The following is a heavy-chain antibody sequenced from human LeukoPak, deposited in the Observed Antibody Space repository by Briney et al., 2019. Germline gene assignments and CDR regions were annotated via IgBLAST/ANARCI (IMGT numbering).Heavy chain of an antibody. CDR2: IYYSGST. J-gene: IGHJ5*02. Sequence: ETLSLTCTVSGGSISSYYWSWIRQPAGKGLEWIGSIYYSGSTYYNPSLKSRVTISVDTSKNQFSLKLSSVTAADTAVYYCARPYYYGSGSYYNGVGWFDPWGQGTLVTVSS. V-gene: IGHV4-59*05. CDR3: ARPYYYGSGSYYNGVGWFDP. D-gene: IGHD3-10*01. CDR1: GGSISSYY.